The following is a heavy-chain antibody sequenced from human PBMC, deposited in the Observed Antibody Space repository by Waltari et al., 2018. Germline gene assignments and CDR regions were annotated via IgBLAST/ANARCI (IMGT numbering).Heavy chain of an antibody. CDR1: GGSISSYY. J-gene: IGHJ4*02. CDR3: ARDGGAVAGIDY. V-gene: IGHV4-59*01. Sequence: QVQLQESGPGLVKPSETLSLTCTVSGGSISSYYWSWIRQPPGKGLEWIGYIYYSGSTNYNPSLKSRVTISVDTSKNQFSLKLSSVTAADTAVYYCARDGGAVAGIDYWGQGTLVTVSS. CDR2: IYYSGST. D-gene: IGHD6-19*01.